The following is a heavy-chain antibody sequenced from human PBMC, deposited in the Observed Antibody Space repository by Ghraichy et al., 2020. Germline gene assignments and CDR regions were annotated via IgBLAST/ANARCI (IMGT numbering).Heavy chain of an antibody. V-gene: IGHV4-31*02. CDR1: GGSVTSGGFF. D-gene: IGHD1/OR15-1a*01. CDR3: ARAESGRLSVAGTIDS. CDR2: VSYSGRT. J-gene: IGHJ4*02. Sequence: SETLSLTCAVSGGSVTSGGFFWSWFRQSPEKGLEWIGYVSYSGRTYYEPSLQTRVSISVDKSMNQFSLRLTSVTAADTAVYFCARAESGRLSVAGTIDSWGQGTLVTGSS.